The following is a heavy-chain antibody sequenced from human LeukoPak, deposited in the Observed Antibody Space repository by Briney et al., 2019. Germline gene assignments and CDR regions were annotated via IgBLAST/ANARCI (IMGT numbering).Heavy chain of an antibody. Sequence: ASVKVSCKTSGYMFSNFGLSWVRQAPGHGLEWLGWVSAHNGNTSYAQKFQDRVTMTTDASATTAFMELRSLRSDDSALYYCARAVLVQIKRRWGHRFYHFYMDVGGEGTAVSV. D-gene: IGHD3-3*01. CDR2: VSAHNGNT. V-gene: IGHV1-18*01. J-gene: IGHJ6*03. CDR3: ARAVLVQIKRRWGHRFYHFYMDV. CDR1: GYMFSNFG.